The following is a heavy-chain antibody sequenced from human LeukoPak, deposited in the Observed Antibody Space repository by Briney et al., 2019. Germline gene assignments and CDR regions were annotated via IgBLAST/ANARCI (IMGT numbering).Heavy chain of an antibody. CDR3: AKRGAYFGGFDH. J-gene: IGHJ4*02. CDR2: VSGSGDDT. V-gene: IGHV3-23*01. D-gene: IGHD3-10*01. Sequence: GGSLRLSCAASGFTFRNYDMSWVRQAPGKGLEWVSAVSGSGDDTYYADSVKGRFTISRDHSKSTLYLQMNSPRAEDTAVYYCAKRGAYFGGFDHWGQGTLVTVSS. CDR1: GFTFRNYD.